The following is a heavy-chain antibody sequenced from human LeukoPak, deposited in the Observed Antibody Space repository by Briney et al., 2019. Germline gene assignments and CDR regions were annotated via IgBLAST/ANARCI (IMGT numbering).Heavy chain of an antibody. J-gene: IGHJ6*03. CDR1: GFTFSSYS. Sequence: GGSLRLSCAASGFTFSSYSMNWVRQAPGKGLEWVSSISSSSSYIYCADSLKGRFTISRDNAKTSLYLQMNSLRAEDTAVYYCARGEGCSSTSCTDDYFYHYMDVWGKGTTVTVSS. V-gene: IGHV3-21*01. D-gene: IGHD2-2*01. CDR2: ISSSSSYI. CDR3: ARGEGCSSTSCTDDYFYHYMDV.